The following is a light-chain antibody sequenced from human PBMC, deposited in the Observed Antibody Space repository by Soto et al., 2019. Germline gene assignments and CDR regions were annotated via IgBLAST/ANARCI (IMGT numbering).Light chain of an antibody. V-gene: IGKV1-5*01. CDR2: DAY. CDR3: QQYNSYSLT. CDR1: QIISSR. Sequence: DIQMTQSPSILSASVGDRVTITCRASQIISSRLAWYQQKPWKAPKLLIYDAYNLESGVPSRFSGSGSGTEFTLTISSLQPDDFATYYCQQYNSYSLTFGGGTKVEIK. J-gene: IGKJ4*01.